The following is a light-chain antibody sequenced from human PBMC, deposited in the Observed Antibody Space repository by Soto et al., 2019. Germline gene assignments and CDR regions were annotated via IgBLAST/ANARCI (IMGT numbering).Light chain of an antibody. CDR2: EVS. V-gene: IGLV2-8*01. CDR3: ISYAGSNSWV. CDR1: SSDVGVYNY. J-gene: IGLJ3*02. Sequence: QSALTQPPSASGSPGQSVTISCTGTSSDVGVYNYVSWYQQHPGKAPKLMIYEVSERPSGVPDRFSGSKSGNTASLTVSGLQAEYEADYYCISYAGSNSWVFGGGTKLTVL.